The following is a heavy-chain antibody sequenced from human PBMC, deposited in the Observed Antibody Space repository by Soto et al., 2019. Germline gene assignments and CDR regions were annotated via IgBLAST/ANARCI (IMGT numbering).Heavy chain of an antibody. CDR1: GFTFTSSA. V-gene: IGHV1-58*01. Sequence: SVKVSCKASGFTFTSSAVQWVRQARGQRLEWIGWIVVGSGNTNYAQKFQERVTITRDMSTSTAYMELSSLRSEDTAVYYCAADRDYYGSGSPAFDIWGQGTMVTVSS. CDR3: AADRDYYGSGSPAFDI. J-gene: IGHJ3*02. D-gene: IGHD3-10*01. CDR2: IVVGSGNT.